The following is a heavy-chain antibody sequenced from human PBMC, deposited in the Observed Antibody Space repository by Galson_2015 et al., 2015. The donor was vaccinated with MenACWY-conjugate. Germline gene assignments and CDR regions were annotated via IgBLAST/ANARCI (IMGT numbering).Heavy chain of an antibody. CDR2: ISFDGDST. J-gene: IGHJ4*02. D-gene: IGHD1-26*01. CDR3: AREGGSYFNSLDS. V-gene: IGHV3-30*02. Sequence: SLRLSCAASGFTFSSYAMHWVRQAPGKGLEWVTSISFDGDSTHYDDSVKGRFTTSRDNSMATLYLQINSLRPGDTAVYYCAREGGSYFNSLDSWVQGTLVTVSS. CDR1: GFTFSSYA.